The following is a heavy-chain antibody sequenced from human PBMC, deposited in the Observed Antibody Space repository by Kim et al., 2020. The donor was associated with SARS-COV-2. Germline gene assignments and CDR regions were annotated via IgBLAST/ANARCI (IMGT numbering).Heavy chain of an antibody. CDR1: GGSFSGYY. J-gene: IGHJ6*02. CDR2: INHSGST. CDR3: ARVLREGHMDV. D-gene: IGHD3-16*01. V-gene: IGHV4-34*01. Sequence: SETLSLTCAVYGGSFSGYYWSWIRQPPGKGLEWIGEINHSGSTNYNPSLKSRVTISVDTSKNQFSLKLSSVTAADTAVYYCARVLREGHMDVWGQGTTVTVSS.